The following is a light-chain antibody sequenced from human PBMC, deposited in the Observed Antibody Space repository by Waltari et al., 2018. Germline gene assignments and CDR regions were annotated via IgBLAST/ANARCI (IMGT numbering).Light chain of an antibody. CDR3: GTWDSSLSAAV. CDR2: EKN. V-gene: IGLV1-51*02. Sequence: QSVLPQPPSVSAAPGQTVTISCPVSSPNFGNNYVSWYQQLPGTAPKLLIYEKNKRPSGIPDRFSGSKSGTSATLGITGLQTGDEADYYCGTWDSSLSAAVFGGGTQLTVL. CDR1: SPNFGNNY. J-gene: IGLJ7*01.